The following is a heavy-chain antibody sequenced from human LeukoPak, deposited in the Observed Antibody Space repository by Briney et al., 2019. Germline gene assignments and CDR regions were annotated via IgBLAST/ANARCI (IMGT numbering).Heavy chain of an antibody. CDR1: GYTVTNYH. D-gene: IGHD6-25*01. CDR3: ARTTSFTASGYDY. CDR2: MNPNNGDS. V-gene: IGHV1-8*03. J-gene: IGHJ4*02. Sequence: ASVTVSCKASGYTVTNYHINWVRRATGQGLEWMGWMNPNNGDSGYAQKFQGRVTITRDTSISTSYMELRSLRSDDTAVYFCARTTSFTASGYDYWGQGTLVTVSS.